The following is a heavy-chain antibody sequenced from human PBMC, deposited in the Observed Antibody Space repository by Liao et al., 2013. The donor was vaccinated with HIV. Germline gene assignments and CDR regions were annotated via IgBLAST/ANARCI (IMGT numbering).Heavy chain of an antibody. V-gene: IGHV4-39*07. D-gene: IGHD6-13*01. CDR1: GGSISSSSYY. CDR3: ARVHSSSWYALDY. Sequence: QLQLQESGPGLVKPSETLSLTCTVSGGSISSSSYYWGWIRQPPGKGLEWIGSIYYSGSTYYNPSLKSRVTISVDTSKNQFSLKLSSVTAADTAVYYCARVHSSSWYALDYWGQGNPGSPVSS. J-gene: IGHJ4*02. CDR2: IYYSGST.